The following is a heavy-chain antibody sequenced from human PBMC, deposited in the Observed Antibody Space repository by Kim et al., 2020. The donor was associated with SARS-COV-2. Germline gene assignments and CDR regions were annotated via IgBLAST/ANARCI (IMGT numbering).Heavy chain of an antibody. CDR3: ARDRAVAGPGFYYYYYMDV. D-gene: IGHD6-19*01. J-gene: IGHJ6*03. V-gene: IGHV3-30*07. Sequence: GRFTISRDNSKNTLYLQMNSLRAEDTAVYYCARDRAVAGPGFYYYYYMDVWGKGTTVTVSS.